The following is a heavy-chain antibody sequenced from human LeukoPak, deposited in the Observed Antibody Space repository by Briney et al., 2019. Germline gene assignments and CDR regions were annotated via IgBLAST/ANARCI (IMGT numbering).Heavy chain of an antibody. V-gene: IGHV1-18*01. CDR2: ISAYNGNT. D-gene: IGHD6-6*01. CDR1: GYTFTNYG. CDR3: ARVSYRSSSSDSDY. Sequence: ASVKVSCKASGYTFTNYGITWVRQAPGQGLEWMGWISAYNGNTNYAQKLQGRGTMTTDTSPSTVYMEVRSLRSDDTAVYYCARVSYRSSSSDSDYWGQGTLVTVSS. J-gene: IGHJ4*02.